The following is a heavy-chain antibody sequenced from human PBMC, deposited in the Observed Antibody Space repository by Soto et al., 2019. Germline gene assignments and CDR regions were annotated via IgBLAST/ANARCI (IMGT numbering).Heavy chain of an antibody. CDR1: GFSLSTSGMC. J-gene: IGHJ3*02. Sequence: SGPTLVNPTQALTLTCTFSGFSLSTSGMCVSWIRQPPGKALEFLARIDWDDDKYYITSLKTRLTISKDTSKNQVVLTMTNMDPVDTATYYCARMVPMIRAVNPLAFDIWGQGTMVTVSS. D-gene: IGHD3-10*01. CDR2: IDWDDDK. CDR3: ARMVPMIRAVNPLAFDI. V-gene: IGHV2-70*11.